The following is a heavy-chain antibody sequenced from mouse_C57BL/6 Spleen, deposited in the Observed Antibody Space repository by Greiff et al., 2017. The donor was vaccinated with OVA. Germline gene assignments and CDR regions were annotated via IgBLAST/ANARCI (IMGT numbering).Heavy chain of an antibody. Sequence: QVQLKQSGAELVKPGASVKLSCKASGYTFTEYTIHWVKQRSGQGLEWIGWFYPGSGSIKYNEKFKDKATLTADKSSSTVYMELSRLTSEDSAVYFCARHEYLYSNYVPGAMDYWGQGTSVTVSS. D-gene: IGHD2-5*01. J-gene: IGHJ4*01. CDR1: GYTFTEYT. V-gene: IGHV1-62-2*01. CDR2: FYPGSGSI. CDR3: ARHEYLYSNYVPGAMDY.